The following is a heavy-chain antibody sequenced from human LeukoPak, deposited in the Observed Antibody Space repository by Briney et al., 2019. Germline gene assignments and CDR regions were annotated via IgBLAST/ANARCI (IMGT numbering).Heavy chain of an antibody. CDR3: ASDQEREYSGYDPFDY. V-gene: IGHV3-74*01. J-gene: IGHJ4*02. Sequence: GGSLRLSCGASGFTFSTYWMHWVRQAPGKGLVWVSGINGDGTSTTYMDSVKGRFTISRDNAKNTLYLQMNSLRTEDTAVYYCASDQEREYSGYDPFDYWGQGTLVTVSS. CDR2: INGDGTST. D-gene: IGHD5-12*01. CDR1: GFTFSTYW.